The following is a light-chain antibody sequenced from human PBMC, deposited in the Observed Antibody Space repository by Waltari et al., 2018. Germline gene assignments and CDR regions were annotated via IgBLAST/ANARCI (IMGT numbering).Light chain of an antibody. J-gene: IGKJ2*01. CDR1: QSVGTY. V-gene: IGKV3-11*01. CDR3: QQRSNWTPPT. Sequence: DIVFSQLPSTLCLTLCETVTLPCRASQSVGTYLAWYQQKPGQAPRLLIYDASNRATGIPARFRGSGSGTDFTLTISSLEAEDFAVYYCQQRSNWTPPTFGQGARLEIK. CDR2: DAS.